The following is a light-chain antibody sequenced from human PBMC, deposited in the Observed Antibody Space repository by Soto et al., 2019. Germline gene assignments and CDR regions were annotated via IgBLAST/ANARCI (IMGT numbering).Light chain of an antibody. CDR1: SGHSSYI. CDR3: ETWDSNTRV. CDR2: VEGSGSY. Sequence: QLVLTQSSSASASLGSSVRLTCTLSSGHSSYIIAWHQQQPGNAPRYLMKVEGSGSYNKGSGVPDRFSGSSSGADRYLTISNLQSEDEADYYCETWDSNTRVFGGGTKVTVL. V-gene: IGLV4-60*03. J-gene: IGLJ2*01.